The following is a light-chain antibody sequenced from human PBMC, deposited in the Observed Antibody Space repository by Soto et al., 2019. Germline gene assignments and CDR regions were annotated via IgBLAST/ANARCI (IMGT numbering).Light chain of an antibody. V-gene: IGLV2-8*01. Sequence: QSVLTQPPSASGSPGQSVTISCTGTSSDIGVYDYVSWYQRHLGKAPKLVIYDVTKRPSGVPDRFSGSKSGNTASLTVSGLQAEDEADYFCGSYAGTKNFVVFGGGTKLTVL. CDR3: GSYAGTKNFVV. CDR2: DVT. CDR1: SSDIGVYDY. J-gene: IGLJ2*01.